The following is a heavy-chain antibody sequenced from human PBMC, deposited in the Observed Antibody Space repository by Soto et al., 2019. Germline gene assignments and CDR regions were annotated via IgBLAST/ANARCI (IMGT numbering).Heavy chain of an antibody. CDR2: INHSGST. J-gene: IGHJ4*02. CDR3: ARAAPRYCRGVSCYTGRDY. Sequence: QVQLQQWGAGLLKPSETLSLTCAVYGGSFSGYYWSWIRQPPGKGLEWIGEINHSGSTNYNPSLKRRFSESLDTSKNHFSLRLISVTAADSAVYYCARAAPRYCRGVSCYTGRDYWGPGTLVAVSS. D-gene: IGHD2-15*01. CDR1: GGSFSGYY. V-gene: IGHV4-34*01.